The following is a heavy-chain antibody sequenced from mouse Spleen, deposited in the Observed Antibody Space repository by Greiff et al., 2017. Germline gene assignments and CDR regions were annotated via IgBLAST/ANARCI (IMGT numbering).Heavy chain of an antibody. CDR3: ARGGYYYGSSYVVDY. D-gene: IGHD1-1*01. J-gene: IGHJ2*01. CDR1: GYTFTDYY. V-gene: IGHV1-19*01. CDR2: INPYNGGT. Sequence: VQLQQSGPVLVKPGASVKMSCKASGYTFTDYYMNWVKQSHGKSLEWIGVINPYNGGTSYNQKFKGKATLTVDKSSSTAYMELNSLTSEDSAVYYCARGGYYYGSSYVVDYWGQGTTLTVSS.